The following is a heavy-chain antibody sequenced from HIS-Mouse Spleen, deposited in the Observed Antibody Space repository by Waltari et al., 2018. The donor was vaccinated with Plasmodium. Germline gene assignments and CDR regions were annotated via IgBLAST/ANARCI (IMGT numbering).Heavy chain of an antibody. CDR1: GYTFTGYY. CDR2: INPNSGGT. J-gene: IGHJ4*02. CDR3: ARKRPLWFGEYYFDY. D-gene: IGHD3-10*01. Sequence: QVQLVQSGAEVKKPGASVKVSCKASGYTFTGYYMHWVRQAPGQGLEWMGWINPNSGGTNYAQKFQGRVTMTRDTSISTAYMELSRLRSDDTAVYYCARKRPLWFGEYYFDYWGQGTLVTVSS. V-gene: IGHV1-2*02.